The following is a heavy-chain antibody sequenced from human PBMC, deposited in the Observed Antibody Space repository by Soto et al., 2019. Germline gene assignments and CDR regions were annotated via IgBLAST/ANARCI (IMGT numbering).Heavy chain of an antibody. CDR1: EFTFSNYG. Sequence: QVQLVESEGGVVQPGRSLRLSCAASEFTFSNYGMHWVRQAPGKGLEWVAVILNDGSNRYHADSVKDRFTISRDNSKNTLYLQMNSLRAEDTAVYYCARDDEYSENGMDVWGQGTTVTVS. D-gene: IGHD6-6*01. J-gene: IGHJ6*02. CDR2: ILNDGSNR. CDR3: ARDDEYSENGMDV. V-gene: IGHV3-33*01.